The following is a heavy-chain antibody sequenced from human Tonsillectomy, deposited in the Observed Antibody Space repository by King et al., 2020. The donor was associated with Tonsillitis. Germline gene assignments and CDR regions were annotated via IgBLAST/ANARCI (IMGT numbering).Heavy chain of an antibody. Sequence: VQLQQSGAGLVKPSQTLSLTCAISGDSVSSGSATWTWLRQSPSRGLEWLGRTFYRSKWYNDYAVSVKSRIAIDPDTSKNQFSLQLNSVTPEDTAVYYCARLVGTSWLDYWGQGTLVTVSS. J-gene: IGHJ4*02. CDR3: ARLVGTSWLDY. V-gene: IGHV6-1*01. CDR2: TFYRSKWYN. CDR1: GDSVSSGSAT. D-gene: IGHD6-13*01.